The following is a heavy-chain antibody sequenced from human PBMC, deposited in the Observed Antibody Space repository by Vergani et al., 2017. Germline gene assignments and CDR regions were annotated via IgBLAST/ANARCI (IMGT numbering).Heavy chain of an antibody. Sequence: QVQLQESGPGLVKPSETLSLTCTVSGGSISSGGYYWSWIRQHPGKGLEWIGEINHSGSTNYNPSLKSRVTISVDTSKNQFSLKLSSVTAADTAVYYCARWRHLIGRAFDIWGQGTMVTVSS. V-gene: IGHV4-39*07. CDR1: GGSISSGGYY. J-gene: IGHJ3*02. CDR3: ARWRHLIGRAFDI. CDR2: INHSGST. D-gene: IGHD6-25*01.